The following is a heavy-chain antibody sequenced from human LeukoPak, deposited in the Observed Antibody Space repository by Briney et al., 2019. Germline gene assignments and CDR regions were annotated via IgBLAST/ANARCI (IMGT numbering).Heavy chain of an antibody. D-gene: IGHD3-16*01. CDR1: GGSISSYY. J-gene: IGHJ5*02. CDR2: IYYSGST. CDR3: ARQWVPGGTSAHWFDP. Sequence: SETLSLTCTVSGGSISSYYWSWIRQPPGKGLEWIGYIYYSGSTNYNPSLKSRVTISVDTSKNQFSLKLSSVTAADTAVYYCARQWVPGGTSAHWFDPWGQGTLVTVSS. V-gene: IGHV4-59*08.